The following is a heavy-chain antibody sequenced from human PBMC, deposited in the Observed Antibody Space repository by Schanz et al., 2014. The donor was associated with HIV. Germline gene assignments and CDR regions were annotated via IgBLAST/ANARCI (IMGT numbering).Heavy chain of an antibody. CDR2: INPTNGKT. D-gene: IGHD2-15*01. Sequence: QVQLVQSGAEVEKPGASAKVSCKASGYSFTGYSIHWVRQAPGQRLEWMGWINPTNGKTFYTQKFRGRVTMTRDTSVNTASMEVSRLMSDDTAVYYCARNQYQMLPFDFWGQGTLVTVSS. CDR3: ARNQYQMLPFDF. V-gene: IGHV1-2*02. J-gene: IGHJ4*02. CDR1: GYSFTGYS.